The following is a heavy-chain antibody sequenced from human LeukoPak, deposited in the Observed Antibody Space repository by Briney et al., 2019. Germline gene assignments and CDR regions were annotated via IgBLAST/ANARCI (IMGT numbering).Heavy chain of an antibody. CDR2: IDWDDDK. D-gene: IGHD5-18*01. CDR1: GFSLSTSGMC. J-gene: IGHJ4*02. V-gene: IGHV2-70*11. CDR3: ARLRQVAGYSYGLLDH. Sequence: SGAALVKPTQTLTLTCTFSGFSLSTSGMCVSSIRQPPGKSLEWLARIDWDDDKYYSTSLKTRLTTSKDTSKNQVVLTMTNMDPVDTATYYCARLRQVAGYSYGLLDHWGQGTLVTVSS.